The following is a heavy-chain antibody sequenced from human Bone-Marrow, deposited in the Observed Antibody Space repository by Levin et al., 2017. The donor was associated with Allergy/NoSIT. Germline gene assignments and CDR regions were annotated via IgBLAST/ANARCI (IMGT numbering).Heavy chain of an antibody. V-gene: IGHV3-7*04. CDR1: GFTFSNYW. Sequence: SGGSLRLSCAASGFTFSNYWMSWVRQAPGKGLEWVAQIKQDGSEKYYVGSVKGRFTISRDNAKNSLYLQMNSLRAEDTAVYYCARDPHRGGDYDYWGQGTLVTVSS. CDR3: ARDPHRGGDYDY. J-gene: IGHJ4*02. D-gene: IGHD1-14*01. CDR2: IKQDGSEK.